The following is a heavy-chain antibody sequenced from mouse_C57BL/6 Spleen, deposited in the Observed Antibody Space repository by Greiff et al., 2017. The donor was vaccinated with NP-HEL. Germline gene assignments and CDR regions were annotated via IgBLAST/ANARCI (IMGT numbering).Heavy chain of an antibody. CDR2: IWSGGST. V-gene: IGHV2-2*01. Sequence: QVQLKQSGPGLVQPSQSLSITCTVSGFSLTSYGVHWVRQSPGKGLEWLGVIWSGGSTDYNAAFISRLSISKDNSKSQVFFKMNSRQADDTAIYYCARIGVLYYDYDVSYYAMDYWGQGTSVTVSS. CDR1: GFSLTSYG. J-gene: IGHJ4*01. D-gene: IGHD2-4*01. CDR3: ARIGVLYYDYDVSYYAMDY.